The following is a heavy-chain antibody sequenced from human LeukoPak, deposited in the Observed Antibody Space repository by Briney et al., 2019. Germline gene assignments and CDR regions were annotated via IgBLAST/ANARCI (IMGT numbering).Heavy chain of an antibody. V-gene: IGHV1-24*01. Sequence: ASVTVSCKVSGYTLTELSMHWVRQAPGKGLEWMGGFDPEDGETIYAQKFQGRVTMTEDTSTDTAYMELSSLRSEDTAVYYCATGLVSTVTTTLDYRGQGTLVTVSS. J-gene: IGHJ4*02. D-gene: IGHD4-17*01. CDR1: GYTLTELS. CDR2: FDPEDGET. CDR3: ATGLVSTVTTTLDY.